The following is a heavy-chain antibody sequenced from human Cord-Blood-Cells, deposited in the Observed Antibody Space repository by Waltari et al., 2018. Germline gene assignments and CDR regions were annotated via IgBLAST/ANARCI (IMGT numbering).Heavy chain of an antibody. CDR3: ATHVRTNWGSRRWSGPDAVDI. J-gene: IGHJ3*02. D-gene: IGHD7-27*01. CDR1: GFTFSSYG. Sequence: QVQLVESGGGVVQPGGSLRLSCAASGFTFSSYGMHWVRQAPGKGLEGVAFIRYDGSNKYYADSVKGRFTISRGNSKYTLYLQMNSLRAEDTAVYYCATHVRTNWGSRRWSGPDAVDIWGQGTMVTVSS. V-gene: IGHV3-30*02. CDR2: IRYDGSNK.